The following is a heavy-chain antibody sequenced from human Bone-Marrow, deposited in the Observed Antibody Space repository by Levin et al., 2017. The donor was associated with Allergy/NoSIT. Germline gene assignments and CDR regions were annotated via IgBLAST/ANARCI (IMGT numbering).Heavy chain of an antibody. J-gene: IGHJ3*02. V-gene: IGHV3-48*01. Sequence: LSLTCAASGFTFSSYSMTWIRQAPGKGLEWVSYISSSSSRKYYADSVKGRFTISRDNPKNSLYLQMNSLRAEDTALYSCARSGGHDSLLAFDIWGQGTMVTVSS. CDR1: GFTFSSYS. CDR2: ISSSSSRK. D-gene: IGHD5-12*01. CDR3: ARSGGHDSLLAFDI.